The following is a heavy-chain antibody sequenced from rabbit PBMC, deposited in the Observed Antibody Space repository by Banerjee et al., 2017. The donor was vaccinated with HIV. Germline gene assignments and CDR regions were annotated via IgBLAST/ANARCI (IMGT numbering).Heavy chain of an antibody. J-gene: IGHJ4*01. D-gene: IGHD8-1*01. CDR3: ARDISGSSYVGL. Sequence: QSLEESGGDLVKPGASLTLTCTASGFSFSNNYWICWVRQAPGKGLEWIGYINTGSGDTYFASWAKGRFTMSRISSTTVTLQMTSLTAADTATYFCARDISGSSYVGLWGPGTLVTVS. V-gene: IGHV1S40*01. CDR1: GFSFSNNYW. CDR2: INTGSGDT.